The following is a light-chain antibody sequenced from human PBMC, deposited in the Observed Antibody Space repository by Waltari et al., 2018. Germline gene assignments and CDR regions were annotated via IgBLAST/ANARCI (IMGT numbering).Light chain of an antibody. V-gene: IGLV2-23*03. Sequence: QSALTQPASVSGSPGPPLTISCTGTSSDVGSNTLVSWYQQHPGQAPKVVIYEGSERPSGISIRFSGSKSGITASLTISGLQPEDEADYYCCSYAGSGTFVVFGGGTKLTVL. CDR3: CSYAGSGTFVV. CDR2: EGS. J-gene: IGLJ2*01. CDR1: SSDVGSNTL.